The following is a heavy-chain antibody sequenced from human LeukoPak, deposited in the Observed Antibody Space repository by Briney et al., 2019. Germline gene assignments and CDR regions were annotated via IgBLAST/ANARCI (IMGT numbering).Heavy chain of an antibody. CDR2: ISSSSSYI. CDR3: ARGPGPTDDY. D-gene: IGHD1-1*01. Sequence: GGSLRLSCAASGFTFSSYSMNWVRQAPGKGLEWVSSISSSSSYIYYADSVKGRFTISRDNAKNSLYLQMSSLRAEDTAVYYCARGPGPTDDYWGQGTLVTVSS. V-gene: IGHV3-21*01. CDR1: GFTFSSYS. J-gene: IGHJ4*02.